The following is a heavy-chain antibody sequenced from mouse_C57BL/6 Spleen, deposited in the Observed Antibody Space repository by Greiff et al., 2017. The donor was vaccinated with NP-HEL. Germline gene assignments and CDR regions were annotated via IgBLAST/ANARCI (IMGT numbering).Heavy chain of an antibody. J-gene: IGHJ4*01. Sequence: EVKLVESGGGLVKPGGSLKLSCAASGFTFSDYGMHWVRQAPEKGLEWVAYISSGSSTIYYADTVKGRFTISRDNAKNTLFLQMTSLRSEDTAMYYCARGRGSSPLYYAMDYWGQGTSVTVSS. CDR1: GFTFSDYG. CDR3: ARGRGSSPLYYAMDY. V-gene: IGHV5-17*01. D-gene: IGHD1-1*01. CDR2: ISSGSSTI.